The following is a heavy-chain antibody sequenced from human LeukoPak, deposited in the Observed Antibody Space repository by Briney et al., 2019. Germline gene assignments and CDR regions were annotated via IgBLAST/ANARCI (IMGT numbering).Heavy chain of an antibody. CDR3: ARVRRYFDWLFFPHGMDC. CDR1: GGSISSGSYY. V-gene: IGHV4-39*07. D-gene: IGHD3-9*01. J-gene: IGHJ4*02. Sequence: PSQTLSLTCTVSGGSISSGSYYWSWIRQPPGKGLEWIGEINHTGSTNYNPSLKSRVNISVDTSKNQFSLNLNSVTAADTAMYYCARVRRYFDWLFFPHGMDCWGQGTLVTVSS. CDR2: INHTGST.